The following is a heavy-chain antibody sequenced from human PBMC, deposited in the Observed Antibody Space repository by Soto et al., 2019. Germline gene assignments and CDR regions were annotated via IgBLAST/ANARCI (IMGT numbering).Heavy chain of an antibody. CDR3: ARLRDYDFWSGLAFDY. V-gene: IGHV4-59*08. Sequence: SETLCLTCTVSGGSISSYDGSWIRQPPGKGLEWIGYIYYSGSTNYNPSLKSRVTISVDTSKNQFSLKLSSVTAADTAVYYCARLRDYDFWSGLAFDYWGQGTLVTVSS. J-gene: IGHJ4*02. CDR2: IYYSGST. CDR1: GGSISSYD. D-gene: IGHD3-3*01.